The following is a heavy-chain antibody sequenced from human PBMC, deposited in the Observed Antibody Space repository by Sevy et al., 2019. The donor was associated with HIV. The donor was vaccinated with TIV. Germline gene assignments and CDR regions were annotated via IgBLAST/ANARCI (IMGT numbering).Heavy chain of an antibody. CDR2: IKQDGTDT. CDR1: GFTFSTYW. V-gene: IGHV3-7*01. Sequence: GGSLRLSCAASGFTFSTYWMTWVRQAPGKGLEWVANIKQDGTDTNYVDSVRGRFTISRDNGRNLLYSHMNSLRAEDTAVYFCARALADWGSFHYSSWGRGVLVTVSS. CDR3: ARALADWGSFHYSS. J-gene: IGHJ4*02. D-gene: IGHD3-16*01.